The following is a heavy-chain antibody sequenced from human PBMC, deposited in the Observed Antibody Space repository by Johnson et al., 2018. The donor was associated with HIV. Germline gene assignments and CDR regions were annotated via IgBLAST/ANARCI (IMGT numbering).Heavy chain of an antibody. V-gene: IGHV3-30*18. Sequence: QVQLVESGGGVVQPGRSLRLSCAASGFTFSSYGMHWVRQAPGKGLEWVAVISYDGSTKYYADSVKGRFTISRDNSKNTLYLQMNSLRAEDTAVYYCAKDWYNWNDGGGYDAFDIWGQGTMVTVSS. J-gene: IGHJ3*02. CDR2: ISYDGSTK. CDR1: GFTFSSYG. D-gene: IGHD1-1*01. CDR3: AKDWYNWNDGGGYDAFDI.